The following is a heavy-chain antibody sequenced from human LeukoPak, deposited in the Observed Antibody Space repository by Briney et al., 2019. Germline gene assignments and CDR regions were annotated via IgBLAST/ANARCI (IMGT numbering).Heavy chain of an antibody. CDR3: AREGYYGSGSPPSLYFDY. CDR2: ITDSGDST. V-gene: IGHV3-23*01. D-gene: IGHD3-10*01. Sequence: GGSLRLSCAASGFTFNNRAMSWVRQTPGKGLEWVSSITDSGDSTYYADSVKGRFTISRDNSRSTLYLQMNSLRPEDTAIYYCAREGYYGSGSPPSLYFDYWGQGTLVTVSS. J-gene: IGHJ4*02. CDR1: GFTFNNRA.